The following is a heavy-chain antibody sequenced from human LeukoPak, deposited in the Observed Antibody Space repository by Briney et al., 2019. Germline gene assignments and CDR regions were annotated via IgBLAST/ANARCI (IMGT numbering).Heavy chain of an antibody. CDR1: GGTFSSYA. CDR2: IIPIFGTA. D-gene: IGHD6-13*01. J-gene: IGHJ6*02. V-gene: IGHV1-69*13. CDR3: ARGHSSSWYYYYYGMDV. Sequence: ASVKVSCKASGGTFSSYAISWVRQAPGQGLEWMGGIIPIFGTANYAQKFQGRVTITADESTSTAYMELSSLRSEDTAVYYCARGHSSSWYYYYYGMDVWGQGTTVTVPS.